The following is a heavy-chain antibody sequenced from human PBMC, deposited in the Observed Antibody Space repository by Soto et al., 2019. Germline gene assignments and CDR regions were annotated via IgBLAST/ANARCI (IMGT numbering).Heavy chain of an antibody. Sequence: EVQLVQSGREVTKPGGSLSISCQGSGYSFANYWIGWVRQMTGKGLEWMGMIYPADPDATYSPSFQGQVTISADKSTRTAYVQWSSLKASDTDMYYWARLRGGYSAYEAFAFWGQGTLVTVSS. D-gene: IGHD5-12*01. CDR3: ARLRGGYSAYEAFAF. V-gene: IGHV5-51*01. CDR2: IYPADPDA. CDR1: GYSFANYW. J-gene: IGHJ4*02.